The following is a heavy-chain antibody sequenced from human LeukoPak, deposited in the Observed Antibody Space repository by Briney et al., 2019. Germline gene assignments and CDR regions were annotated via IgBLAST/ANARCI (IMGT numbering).Heavy chain of an antibody. Sequence: SVKVSCKASEGTFSSYTISWVRQAPGQGLEWMGRIIPILGIANYAQKFQGRVTITADKSTSTAHMELSSLRSEDTAVYYCARDGLSGYCSSTSCYTSPVDYWGQGTLVTVSS. CDR2: IIPILGIA. J-gene: IGHJ4*02. V-gene: IGHV1-69*04. CDR1: EGTFSSYT. D-gene: IGHD2-2*01. CDR3: ARDGLSGYCSSTSCYTSPVDY.